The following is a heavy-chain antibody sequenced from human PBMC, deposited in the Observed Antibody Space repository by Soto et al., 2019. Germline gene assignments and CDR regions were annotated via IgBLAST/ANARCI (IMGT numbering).Heavy chain of an antibody. Sequence: GASVKVSFKASGGTFSSYAISWVRQAPGQGLEWMGGIIPIFGTANYAQKFQGRVTITADKSTSTAYMELSSLRSEDTAMYYCARDLRGSARLWFDPWGQGTLVTVSS. J-gene: IGHJ5*02. CDR1: GGTFSSYA. D-gene: IGHD6-6*01. CDR2: IIPIFGTA. CDR3: ARDLRGSARLWFDP. V-gene: IGHV1-69*06.